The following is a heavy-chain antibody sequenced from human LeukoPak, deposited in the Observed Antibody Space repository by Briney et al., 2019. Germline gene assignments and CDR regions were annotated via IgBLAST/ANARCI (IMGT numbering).Heavy chain of an antibody. J-gene: IGHJ3*02. CDR2: ISGSKGNT. D-gene: IGHD2/OR15-2a*01. Sequence: ASVKVSCKASNYAFTNYGLGWVRQAPGPGLEWMGWISGSKGNTNYAQRFQGRVTMTTDTSTSTAYMELRSLISDDTAVYYCARVLVLSGANAFDIWGQGTMVTVSS. CDR3: ARVLVLSGANAFDI. V-gene: IGHV1-18*01. CDR1: NYAFTNYG.